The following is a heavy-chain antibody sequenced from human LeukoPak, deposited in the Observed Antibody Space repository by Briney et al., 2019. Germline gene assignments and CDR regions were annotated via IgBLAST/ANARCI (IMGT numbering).Heavy chain of an antibody. CDR1: GFTFSSYG. CDR2: ISYDGSNK. Sequence: GGSLRLSCAASGFTFSSYGMHWVRQAPGKGLEWVAVISYDGSNKYYADSVKGRFTISRDNSKNTLYLQMNSLRAEDTAVYYCAKDGGLAAAGPNHWGQGTLVTVSS. J-gene: IGHJ5*02. D-gene: IGHD6-13*01. CDR3: AKDGGLAAAGPNH. V-gene: IGHV3-30*18.